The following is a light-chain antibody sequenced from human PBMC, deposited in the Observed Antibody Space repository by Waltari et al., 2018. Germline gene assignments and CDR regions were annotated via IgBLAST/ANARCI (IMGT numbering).Light chain of an antibody. CDR1: SSYVGGYNY. CDR3: CSYAGSYTPFYV. Sequence: QSALTQPRSVSGSPGQSVTISCTGTSSYVGGYNYVSWYQQHPGKAPKLMIYAVSKRPSGVPDRFSGSKSGNTASLTISGLQAEDEADYYCCSYAGSYTPFYVFGTGTKVTVL. CDR2: AVS. J-gene: IGLJ1*01. V-gene: IGLV2-11*01.